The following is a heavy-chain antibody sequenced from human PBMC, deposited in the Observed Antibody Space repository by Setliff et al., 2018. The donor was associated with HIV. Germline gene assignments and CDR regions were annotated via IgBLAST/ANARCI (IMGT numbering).Heavy chain of an antibody. J-gene: IGHJ6*03. Sequence: ASVKVSCKASGYTFINYHITWVRQAPGQGLEWVGSISASSVNTNYTQGRVTMTTDTSTSTAYMELRSLRSDDSAVYYCARVPVSSYYYYMDVWGKGTTVTVSS. CDR3: ARVPVSSYYYYMDV. CDR1: GYTFINYH. CDR2: ISASSVNT. V-gene: IGHV1-18*01. D-gene: IGHD6-13*01.